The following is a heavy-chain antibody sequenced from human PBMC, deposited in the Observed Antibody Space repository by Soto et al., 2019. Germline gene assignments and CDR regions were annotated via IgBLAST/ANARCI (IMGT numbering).Heavy chain of an antibody. CDR2: ISAYNGNT. CDR3: ARGEDCSGGSCYSVWFDP. D-gene: IGHD2-15*01. J-gene: IGHJ5*02. CDR1: GYTFTSYG. Sequence: ASVKVSCKASGYTFTSYGISWVRQAPGQGLEWMGWISAYNGNTNYAQKLQGRVTMTTDTSTSTAYMELRSLRSDDTAVYYCARGEDCSGGSCYSVWFDPWGQGTLVTVSS. V-gene: IGHV1-18*01.